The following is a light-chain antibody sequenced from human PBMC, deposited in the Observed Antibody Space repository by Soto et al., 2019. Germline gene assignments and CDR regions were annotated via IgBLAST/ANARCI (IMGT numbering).Light chain of an antibody. CDR2: LGS. CDR1: QSLLHSNGYNY. CDR3: MQALQTPFT. V-gene: IGKV2-28*01. Sequence: DIVMTQSPLSLPVTPGEPASISCRSSQSLLHSNGYNYLDWYLQKPGQSPQLLIYLGSNRASGVPDRLSGSGSGTDFTLNISRVEAEDVGVYYCMQALQTPFTFGPGTKVDIK. J-gene: IGKJ3*01.